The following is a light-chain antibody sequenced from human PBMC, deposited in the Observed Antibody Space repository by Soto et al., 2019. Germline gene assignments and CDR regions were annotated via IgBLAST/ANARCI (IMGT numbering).Light chain of an antibody. V-gene: IGLV2-11*01. CDR1: SSDFGVYNY. Sequence: QSVLTQPASVSGSPGQSITISCTGTSSDFGVYNYVAWYQQRAGEAPELMIYDVTKRPSGVPDRFSGSKSGNTAFLTISGLHSEDEADYYCCSYAGSYLWVFGGGTKVTVL. J-gene: IGLJ3*02. CDR3: CSYAGSYLWV. CDR2: DVT.